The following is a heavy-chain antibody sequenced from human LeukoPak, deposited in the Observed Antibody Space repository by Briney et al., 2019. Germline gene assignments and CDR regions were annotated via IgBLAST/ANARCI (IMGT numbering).Heavy chain of an antibody. D-gene: IGHD6-13*01. CDR3: ARVKGGIAAAGNYFDY. CDR2: IYSGGST. V-gene: IGHV3-66*02. CDR1: GFTVSSNY. J-gene: IGHJ4*02. Sequence: GGSLRLSCAASGFTVSSNYMSWVRQAPGKGLERVSVIYSGGSTYYADSVKGRITISRDNSKNTLHLQMNSLRTEDTAVYYCARVKGGIAAAGNYFDYWGQGTLVTVSS.